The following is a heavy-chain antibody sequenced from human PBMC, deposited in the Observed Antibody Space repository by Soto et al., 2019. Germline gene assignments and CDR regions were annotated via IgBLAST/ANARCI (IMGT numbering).Heavy chain of an antibody. D-gene: IGHD3-22*01. CDR1: GGSFSGYY. V-gene: IGHV4-34*01. Sequence: PSETLSLTCAVYGGSFSGYYWSWIRQPPGNGLEWIGEINHSGSTNYNPSLKSPVTISVDTSKNQFSLKLSSVTAADTAVYYCARGPRRGSGIVVVITGSRRFFDYWGQGTLVTVSS. CDR3: ARGPRRGSGIVVVITGSRRFFDY. CDR2: INHSGST. J-gene: IGHJ4*02.